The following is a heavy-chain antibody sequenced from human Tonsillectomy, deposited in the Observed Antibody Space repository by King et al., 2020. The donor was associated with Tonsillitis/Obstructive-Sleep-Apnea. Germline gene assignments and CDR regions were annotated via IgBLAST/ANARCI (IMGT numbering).Heavy chain of an antibody. CDR3: AREGEYSSTNYFDY. CDR1: GGSISSTTYY. D-gene: IGHD6-6*01. J-gene: IGHJ4*02. Sequence: QLQESGPGLVKPSETLALTCTVSGGSISSTTYYWGWIRQPPGKGLEWIGSIYYSGSTYYNPSLKLRVTISVDTSKNHFSLKLSSVTAADTAVYYCAREGEYSSTNYFDYWGQGTLITVSS. V-gene: IGHV4-39*02. CDR2: IYYSGST.